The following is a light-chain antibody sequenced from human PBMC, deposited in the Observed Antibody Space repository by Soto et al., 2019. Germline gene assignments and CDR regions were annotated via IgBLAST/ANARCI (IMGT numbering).Light chain of an antibody. CDR2: GAS. V-gene: IGKV3-20*01. CDR3: QQYADSST. Sequence: EIVLTQSPGTLSLSPGERATLSCRASQSVSSSYLAWYQQKPGQAPRLLIYGASSRATGIPDRFSGSGSGTDFTLTISSLEPEDFAVYYCQQYADSSTFGGGTKVDIK. J-gene: IGKJ4*01. CDR1: QSVSSSY.